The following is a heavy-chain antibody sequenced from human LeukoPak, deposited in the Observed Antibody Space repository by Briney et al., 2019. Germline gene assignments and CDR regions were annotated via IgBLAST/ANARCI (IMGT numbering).Heavy chain of an antibody. D-gene: IGHD6-6*01. CDR1: GGSITTYY. CDR2: VYYSGVT. V-gene: IGHV4-59*01. CDR3: ARDSSSSTWFDP. J-gene: IGHJ5*02. Sequence: PSETXSLTCSVSGGSITTYYWTWLRQXPGKAPEWLGFVYYSGVTKYNPSLESRVTISLDASKNQFSLKLSSVTAADTAVYYCARDSSSSTWFDPWGQGTLVTVSS.